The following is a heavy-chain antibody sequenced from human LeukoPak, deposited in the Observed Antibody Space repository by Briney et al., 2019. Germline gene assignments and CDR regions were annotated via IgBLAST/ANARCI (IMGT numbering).Heavy chain of an antibody. Sequence: GGSLRLSCAASGFTFSSYSLNWVRQAPGKGLEWVSSISSTSSYIYYADSVKGRFTISRDNAKNSLYLQMNSLRAEDTAVYYCARGPYSSSWALDSWGQGTLLTVSS. CDR3: ARGPYSSSWALDS. V-gene: IGHV3-21*01. CDR2: ISSTSSYI. J-gene: IGHJ4*02. D-gene: IGHD6-13*01. CDR1: GFTFSSYS.